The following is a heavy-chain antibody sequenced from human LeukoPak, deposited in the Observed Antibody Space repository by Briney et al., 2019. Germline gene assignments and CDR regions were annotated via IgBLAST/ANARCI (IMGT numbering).Heavy chain of an antibody. V-gene: IGHV3-21*01. CDR1: GFTFSSYS. Sequence: GGSLRLSCAASGFTFSSYSMNWVRQAPGKGLEWVSSISSSSSYIYYADSVKGRFTISRDNAKNSLYLQMNSLRAEDTAVYYCAHFPEEVRGGIRTNAFDIWGQGTMVTVSS. J-gene: IGHJ3*02. CDR3: AHFPEEVRGGIRTNAFDI. CDR2: ISSSSSYI. D-gene: IGHD3-10*01.